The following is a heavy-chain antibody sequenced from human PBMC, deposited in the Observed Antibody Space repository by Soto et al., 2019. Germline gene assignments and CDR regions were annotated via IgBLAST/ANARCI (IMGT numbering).Heavy chain of an antibody. CDR3: ARGHPPEGYYNDDAFDI. J-gene: IGHJ3*02. D-gene: IGHD3-9*01. CDR2: IKQDGSEK. CDR1: GFTFSSYW. Sequence: GSLRLSCAASGFTFSSYWMSWVRQAPGKGLEWVANIKQDGSEKYYVDSVKGRFTISRDNAKNSLYLQMNSLRAEDTAVYYCARGHPPEGYYNDDAFDIWGQGTMVTVSS. V-gene: IGHV3-7*01.